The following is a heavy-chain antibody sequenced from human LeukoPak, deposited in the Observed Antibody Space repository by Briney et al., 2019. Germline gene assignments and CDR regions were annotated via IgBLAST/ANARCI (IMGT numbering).Heavy chain of an antibody. CDR1: GYTFTGYY. CDR2: INPNSGGT. V-gene: IGHV1-2*02. CDR3: ARGEVTIFGVVISWFDP. Sequence: ASVKVSCTASGYTFTGYYMHWVRQAPGQGLEWMGWINPNSGGTSYAQKFQGRVTMTRDTSISTAYMELSRLRSDDTAVYYCARGEVTIFGVVISWFDPWGQGTLVTVSS. D-gene: IGHD3-3*01. J-gene: IGHJ5*02.